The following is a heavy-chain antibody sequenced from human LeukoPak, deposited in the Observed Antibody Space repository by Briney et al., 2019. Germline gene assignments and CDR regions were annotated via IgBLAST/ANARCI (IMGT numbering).Heavy chain of an antibody. D-gene: IGHD5-18*01. CDR3: TRGRGYSYGWIGEKLLDY. CDR1: GFTVSSNY. Sequence: GSLRLSCAASGFTVSSNYMSWVRQAPGKGLDWVAYISRGGRTVDYADSVKGRFTISRDNAKNTLYLQMNSLKTEDTAVYYCTRGRGYSYGWIGEKLLDYWGQGTLVTVSS. CDR2: ISRGGRTV. V-gene: IGHV3-48*04. J-gene: IGHJ4*02.